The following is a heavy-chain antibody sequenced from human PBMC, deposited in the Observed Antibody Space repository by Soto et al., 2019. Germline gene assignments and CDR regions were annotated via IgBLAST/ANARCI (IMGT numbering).Heavy chain of an antibody. CDR2: ISGSGGST. V-gene: IGHV3-23*01. D-gene: IGHD2-2*01. CDR3: AKVSQLLWGEYYYGMAV. Sequence: GGSLRLSSAASGFTFSSYAMSWVRQAPGKGLEWVSAISGSGGSTYYADSVKGRFTISRDNSKNTLYLQMNSLRAEDTAVYYCAKVSQLLWGEYYYGMAVWGQGTTVTVSS. CDR1: GFTFSSYA. J-gene: IGHJ6*02.